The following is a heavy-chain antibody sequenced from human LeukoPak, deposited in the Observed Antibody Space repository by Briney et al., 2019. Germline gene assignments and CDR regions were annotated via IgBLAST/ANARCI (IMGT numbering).Heavy chain of an antibody. CDR1: GYTFTSYN. Sequence: ASVRVSCKASGYTFTSYNINWVRQATGQGLEWMGWMNSDSGNTNYAQKLQGRVTMTTDTSTSTAYMELRSLRSDDTAVYYCARDSSGYYYVYWGQGTLVTVSS. CDR3: ARDSSGYYYVY. D-gene: IGHD3-22*01. V-gene: IGHV1-18*01. J-gene: IGHJ4*02. CDR2: MNSDSGNT.